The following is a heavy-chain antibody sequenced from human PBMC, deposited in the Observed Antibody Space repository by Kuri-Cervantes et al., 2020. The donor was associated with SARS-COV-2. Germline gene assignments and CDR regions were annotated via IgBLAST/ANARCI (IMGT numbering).Heavy chain of an antibody. CDR2: ISGGGTSS. V-gene: IGHV3-23*01. CDR1: GFTFSSYA. Sequence: ESLKISCAASGFTFSSYAMSWVRQAPGKGLEWVSCISGGGTSSDYSDSVKGRFTISRDNSKNTLYLVMNNLRGEDTAVYFCAKDRDYYSRPPTFHYWGQGAQVTVSS. J-gene: IGHJ4*02. D-gene: IGHD2-2*01. CDR3: AKDRDYYSRPPTFHY.